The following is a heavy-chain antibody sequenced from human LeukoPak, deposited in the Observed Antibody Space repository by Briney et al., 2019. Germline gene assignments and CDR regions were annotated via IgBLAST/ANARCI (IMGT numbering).Heavy chain of an antibody. CDR3: GKVITLGAPGGVDF. J-gene: IGHJ4*02. Sequence: PGGSLRLSCAASGFTFRSYAMSWVRQAPGKGLEWVSAISGSGDSTYYADSVKGRFTISRDNSKDALYLQMISLRAEDRAIYYCGKVITLGAPGGVDFWGQGTLVTVSS. CDR2: ISGSGDST. V-gene: IGHV3-23*01. D-gene: IGHD1-14*01. CDR1: GFTFRSYA.